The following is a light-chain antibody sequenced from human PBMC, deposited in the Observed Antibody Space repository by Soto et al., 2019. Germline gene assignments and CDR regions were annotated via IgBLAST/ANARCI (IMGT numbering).Light chain of an antibody. CDR1: QRFSSN. CDR3: QQYNDGPLT. J-gene: IGKJ1*01. V-gene: IGKV3-15*01. Sequence: EIVLTQSPGTLSLSPGERGTLSSRASQRFSSNLDGYQQKPGPAPSLLIDGAFPRATASPARFSGTGSGTEFTLTSSSLQSEDFALYYCQQYNDGPLTFGPGTKVDIK. CDR2: GAF.